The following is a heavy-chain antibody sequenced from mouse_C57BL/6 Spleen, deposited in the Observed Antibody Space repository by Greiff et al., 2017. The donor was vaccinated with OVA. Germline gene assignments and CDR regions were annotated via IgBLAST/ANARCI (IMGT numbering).Heavy chain of an antibody. CDR2: IDPNSGGT. CDR3: ARGGVVAKGGAMDY. V-gene: IGHV1-72*01. J-gene: IGHJ4*01. Sequence: QVQLKQSGAELVKPGASVKLSCKASGYTFTSYWMHWVKQRPGRGLEWIGRIDPNSGGTKYNEKFKSKATLTVDKPSSTAYMQLSSLTSEDSAVYYCARGGVVAKGGAMDYWGQGTSVTVSS. CDR1: GYTFTSYW. D-gene: IGHD1-1*01.